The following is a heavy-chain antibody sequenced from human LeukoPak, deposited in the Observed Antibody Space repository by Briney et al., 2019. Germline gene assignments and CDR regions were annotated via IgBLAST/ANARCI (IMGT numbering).Heavy chain of an antibody. Sequence: PSETRFLTCTVSGGSISTTSYYWAWIRQPPGKGLEWIGYISYSGSTNYNPSLKSRVTISVDTSKNQFSLKLSSVTAADTAVYYCARPLIGYGYYYFDYWGQGTLVTVSS. J-gene: IGHJ4*02. V-gene: IGHV4-61*05. CDR1: GGSISTTSYY. D-gene: IGHD5-18*01. CDR3: ARPLIGYGYYYFDY. CDR2: ISYSGST.